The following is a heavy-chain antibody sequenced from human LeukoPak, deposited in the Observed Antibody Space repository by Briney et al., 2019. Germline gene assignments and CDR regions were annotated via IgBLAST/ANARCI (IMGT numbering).Heavy chain of an antibody. Sequence: GGSLRLSCTASGFTTHYWLNWVRQSPGKGLEWVANIDRDGRVQHYVDSVEGRFTISRDSAKNSLALQMHSLRAEDTAVYYCTGGRDKVLSGEYYYYMDVWGTGTTVTVSS. CDR3: TGGRDKVLSGEYYYYMDV. J-gene: IGHJ6*03. V-gene: IGHV3-7*01. CDR2: IDRDGRVQ. CDR1: GFTTHYW. D-gene: IGHD2/OR15-2a*01.